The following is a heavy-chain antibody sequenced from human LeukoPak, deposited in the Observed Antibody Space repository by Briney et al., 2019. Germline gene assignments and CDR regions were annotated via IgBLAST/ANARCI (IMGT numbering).Heavy chain of an antibody. J-gene: IGHJ4*02. Sequence: SETLSLTCTVSGGSISSYYWGWIRQPPGKGLEWIAYISDIGSINYNPSLKSRVTISLDTSKNQFSLKLGSVTAADTAVYYCAGHHPRNTVDFWGQGTLVTVSS. D-gene: IGHD2/OR15-2a*01. CDR2: ISDIGSI. CDR3: AGHHPRNTVDF. CDR1: GGSISSYY. V-gene: IGHV4-59*08.